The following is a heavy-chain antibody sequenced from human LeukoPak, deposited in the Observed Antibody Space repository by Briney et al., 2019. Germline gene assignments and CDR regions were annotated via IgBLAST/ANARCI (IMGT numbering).Heavy chain of an antibody. J-gene: IGHJ3*02. D-gene: IGHD3-22*01. CDR2: IIPIFGTA. CDR3: ARRDYHYYDSSGSIRGAFDI. V-gene: IGHV1-69*05. CDR1: GGTFSSYA. Sequence: SVKVSCKASGGTFSSYAISWVRQAPGQGLEWMGGIIPIFGTANYAQKFQGRVTITTDESTSTAYMELSSLRSEDTAVYYCARRDYHYYDSSGSIRGAFDIWGQGTMVTVSS.